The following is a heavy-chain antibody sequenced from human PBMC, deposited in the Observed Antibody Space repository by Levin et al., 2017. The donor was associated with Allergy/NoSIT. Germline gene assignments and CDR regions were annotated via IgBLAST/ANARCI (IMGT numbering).Heavy chain of an antibody. Sequence: PGGSLRLSCSVSGGSVSSGTYYWSWIRRPPGKGLEWIGYINYRGGTKYNPSLESRVTISVDTSKNEFSLKVTSVTAADTAVYYCARNRIIVSGGNDYYYGMDVWGQGTTVTVS. V-gene: IGHV4-61*01. J-gene: IGHJ6*02. D-gene: IGHD5/OR15-5a*01. CDR3: ARNRIIVSGGNDYYYGMDV. CDR1: GGSVSSGTYY. CDR2: INYRGGT.